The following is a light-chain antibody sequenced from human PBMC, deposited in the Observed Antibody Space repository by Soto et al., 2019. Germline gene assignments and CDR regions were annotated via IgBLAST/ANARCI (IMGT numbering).Light chain of an antibody. V-gene: IGLV2-11*01. Sequence: QSVLTQPRSVSGSPGQSVTISCTGTTSDVGGYNLVSWYQQHPGKAPKLVIYDVSKWPSGVPDRFSGSKAGTTASLTISGHQAEDEADYYCCSYAGSSLWVFGGGTKLTVL. CDR1: TSDVGGYNL. J-gene: IGLJ3*02. CDR3: CSYAGSSLWV. CDR2: DVS.